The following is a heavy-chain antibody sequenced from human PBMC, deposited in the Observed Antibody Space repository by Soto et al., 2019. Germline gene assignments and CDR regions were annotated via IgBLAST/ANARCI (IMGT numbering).Heavy chain of an antibody. CDR1: GGSISSYY. CDR3: ARFIGSMVRGVPTGRFDY. V-gene: IGHV4-59*01. D-gene: IGHD3-10*01. J-gene: IGHJ4*02. Sequence: ASETLSLTCTVSGGSISSYYWSWIRQPPGKGLEWIGYIYYSGSTNYNPSLKSRVTISVDTSKNQFSLKLSSVTAADTAVYYCARFIGSMVRGVPTGRFDYWGQGTLVTVSS. CDR2: IYYSGST.